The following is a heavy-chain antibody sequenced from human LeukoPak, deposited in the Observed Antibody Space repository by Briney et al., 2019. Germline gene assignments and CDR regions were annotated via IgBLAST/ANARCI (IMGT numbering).Heavy chain of an antibody. Sequence: GASVKVPCKASGDSFSNYGFAWVRQAPGQGLEWMGWISADSGDRYYAQNFQHRVTMTTDTSTTTGYMELRSLRSDDTAVYYCASGSYLWGGMDVWGQGTTVTVSS. CDR2: ISADSGDR. V-gene: IGHV1-18*01. CDR1: GDSFSNYG. CDR3: ASGSYLWGGMDV. D-gene: IGHD1-26*01. J-gene: IGHJ6*02.